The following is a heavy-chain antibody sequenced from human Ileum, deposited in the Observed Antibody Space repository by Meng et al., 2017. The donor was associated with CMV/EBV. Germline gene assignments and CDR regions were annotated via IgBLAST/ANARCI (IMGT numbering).Heavy chain of an antibody. CDR3: ARFGPSGYYSDY. CDR2: IYYSGST. CDR1: GGSISSSSYY. V-gene: IGHV4-39*07. D-gene: IGHD3-22*01. Sequence: SETLSLTCTVSGGSISSSSYYWGWIRQPPGKGLEWIGSIYYSGSTYYNPSLKSRVTISVDTSKNQFSLKLSSVTAADTAVYYCARFGPSGYYSDYWGQGMLVTVSS. J-gene: IGHJ4*02.